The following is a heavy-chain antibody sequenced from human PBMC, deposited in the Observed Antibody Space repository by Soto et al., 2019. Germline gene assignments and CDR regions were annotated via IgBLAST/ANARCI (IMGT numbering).Heavy chain of an antibody. CDR3: AKDWEAGWFGELVY. Sequence: EVQLLESGGGLVQPGGSLRLSCAASGFTFSSYAMSWVRQAPGKGLEWVSAISGSGGSTYYADSVKGRFTISRDNSKNSLYLQMNSLIAEDTAVYYCAKDWEAGWFGELVYWGQGTLVTVSS. CDR1: GFTFSSYA. CDR2: ISGSGGST. D-gene: IGHD3-10*01. J-gene: IGHJ4*02. V-gene: IGHV3-23*01.